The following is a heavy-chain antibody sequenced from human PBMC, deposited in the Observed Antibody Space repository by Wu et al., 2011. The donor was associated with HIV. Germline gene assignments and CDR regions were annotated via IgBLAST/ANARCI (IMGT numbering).Heavy chain of an antibody. Sequence: YGFSWVRQAPGQGLEWMGWISAYNGDTNYAQKFQGRVTMTTDISTYTAFVELRSLRSDDTAVYYCARDESWDIVVLPTAAFDYWGQGTLVTVSS. J-gene: IGHJ4*02. CDR3: ARDESWDIVVLPTAAFDY. CDR2: ISAYNGDT. CDR1: YG. D-gene: IGHD2-2*01. V-gene: IGHV1-18*01.